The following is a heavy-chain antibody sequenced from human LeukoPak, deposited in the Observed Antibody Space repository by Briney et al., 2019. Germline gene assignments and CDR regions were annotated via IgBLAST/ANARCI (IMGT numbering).Heavy chain of an antibody. CDR3: TRDPPIVTTYNYMDV. CDR1: GGSFSGYY. CDR2: INHSGST. D-gene: IGHD5-12*01. Sequence: SETLSLTCAVYGGSFSGYYWSWIRQPPGKGLEWIGEINHSGSTNYNPSLKSRVTISVDTSKNQFSLKLSSVTAADTAVYYCTRDPPIVTTYNYMDVWGKGTTVTVSS. J-gene: IGHJ6*03. V-gene: IGHV4-34*01.